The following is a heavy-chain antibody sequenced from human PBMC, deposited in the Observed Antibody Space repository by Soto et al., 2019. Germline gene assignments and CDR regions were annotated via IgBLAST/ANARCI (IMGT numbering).Heavy chain of an antibody. V-gene: IGHV3-74*01. CDR1: EFTFSNYW. J-gene: IGHJ5*02. Sequence: EVQLVESGGGLVQPGGSLRLSCAASEFTFSNYWRHWVRQAPGKGLVGVSRIKGDGITTNNADPVKGRFTISRDNAKNTLYLQMNSLRADDTAIYYCARGGLGSYWFDPWGQGTLVTVSS. D-gene: IGHD3-10*01. CDR3: ARGGLGSYWFDP. CDR2: IKGDGITT.